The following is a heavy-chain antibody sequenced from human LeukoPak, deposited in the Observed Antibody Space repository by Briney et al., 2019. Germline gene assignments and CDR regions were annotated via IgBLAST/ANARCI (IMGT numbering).Heavy chain of an antibody. CDR1: GFTFSNAW. CDR3: TTDGRRFLEWLPIAYYYYYMDV. V-gene: IGHV3-15*01. Sequence: GGSLRLSCAASGFTFSNAWMSWVRQAPGKGLEWVGRIKSKTDGGTTDYAAPVKGRFTISRDDSKNTLYLQMNSLKTEDTAVCYCTTDGRRFLEWLPIAYYYYYMDVWGKGTTVTVSS. J-gene: IGHJ6*03. CDR2: IKSKTDGGTT. D-gene: IGHD3-3*01.